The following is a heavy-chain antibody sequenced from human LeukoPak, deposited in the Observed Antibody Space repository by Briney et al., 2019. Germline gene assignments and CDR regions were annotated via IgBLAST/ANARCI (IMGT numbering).Heavy chain of an antibody. CDR3: AREGFSPVGFDY. V-gene: IGHV4-59*12. J-gene: IGHJ4*02. CDR1: GGSFSGYY. D-gene: IGHD3-16*01. Sequence: SETLSLTCAVYGGSFSGYYWSWIRQPPGKGLEWIGYIYHIVSTNYNPSLKSRVTISVDTSKNQFSLKLSSVTAADTAVYYCAREGFSPVGFDYWGQGTLVTVSS. CDR2: IYHIVST.